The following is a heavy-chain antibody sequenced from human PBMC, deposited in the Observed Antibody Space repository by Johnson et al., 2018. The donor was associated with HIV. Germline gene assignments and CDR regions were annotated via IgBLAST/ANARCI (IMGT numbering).Heavy chain of an antibody. D-gene: IGHD2-15*01. J-gene: IGHJ3*02. CDR3: ATPQEGYSAFDI. V-gene: IGHV3-30*03. Sequence: QVQLVESGGGLVQPGGSLRLSCAASGFTFSSYWMSWVRQAPGKGLEWVAVISYDGSNKYYADSVKGRFTISRDNSKNTLYLQMNSLRAEDTAVYYCATPQEGYSAFDIWGQGTMVTVSS. CDR2: ISYDGSNK. CDR1: GFTFSSYW.